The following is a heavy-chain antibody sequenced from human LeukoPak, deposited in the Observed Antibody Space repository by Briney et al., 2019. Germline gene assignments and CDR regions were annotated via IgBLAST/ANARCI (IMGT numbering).Heavy chain of an antibody. CDR1: GGSISSAGNY. CDR3: AKGTSVGTLDF. Sequence: PSETLSLTCSVSGGSISSAGNYWTWLRQHPGKGLEWIGYIYYSGSTYYNPSLESRVTISVDTSKSQFSLKLNSVTAADTAVYYCAKGTSVGTLDFWGQGTLVTVSS. CDR2: IYYSGST. V-gene: IGHV4-31*03. J-gene: IGHJ4*02. D-gene: IGHD1-26*01.